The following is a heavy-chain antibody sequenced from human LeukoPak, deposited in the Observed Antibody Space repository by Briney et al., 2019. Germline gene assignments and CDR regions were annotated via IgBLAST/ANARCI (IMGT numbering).Heavy chain of an antibody. V-gene: IGHV4-34*01. CDR2: INHSGST. CDR1: GGSFSGYY. D-gene: IGHD3-10*01. Sequence: PSETLSLTCAVYGGSFSGYYWSWIRQPPGKGLEWIGEINHSGSTNYNPSLKSRVTISVDTSKNQFSLKLSSVTAADTAVYYCARRNPKRITMVRRDNWFDPWGQGTLVTVSS. J-gene: IGHJ5*02. CDR3: ARRNPKRITMVRRDNWFDP.